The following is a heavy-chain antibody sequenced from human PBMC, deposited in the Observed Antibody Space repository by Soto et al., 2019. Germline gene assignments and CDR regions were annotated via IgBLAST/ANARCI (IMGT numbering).Heavy chain of an antibody. CDR2: IYHSGST. V-gene: IGHV4-30-2*01. J-gene: IGHJ3*02. D-gene: IGHD3-22*01. Sequence: PSETLSLTCAVSGGSISSGGYSWSWIRQPPGKGLEWIGYIYHSGSTYYNPSLKSRVTISVDRSKSQFSLKLSSVTAADTAVYYCARSDYYDSSGTTLIDAFDIWGQGTMVTV. CDR3: ARSDYYDSSGTTLIDAFDI. CDR1: GGSISSGGYS.